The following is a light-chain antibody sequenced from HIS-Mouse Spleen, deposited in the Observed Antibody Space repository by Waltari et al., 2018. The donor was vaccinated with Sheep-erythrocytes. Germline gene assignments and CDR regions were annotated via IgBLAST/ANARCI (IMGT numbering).Light chain of an antibody. V-gene: IGKV1-39*01. CDR2: AAS. CDR1: QSIRSY. J-gene: IGKJ3*01. CDR3: QQSYSTPQFT. Sequence: DIQMTQSPSSLSASVGDRVTITCRASQSIRSYLNWYQQKPGKAPKLLIYAASSLQSGVPSRFSGSGSGTAFTLTISSLQPEDFATYYCQQSYSTPQFTFGPGTKVDIK.